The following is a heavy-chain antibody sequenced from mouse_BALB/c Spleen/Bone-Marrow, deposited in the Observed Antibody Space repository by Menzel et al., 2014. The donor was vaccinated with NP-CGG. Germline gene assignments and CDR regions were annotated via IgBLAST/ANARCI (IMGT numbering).Heavy chain of an antibody. V-gene: IGHV1-7*01. Sequence: VQVVESGAELAKPGASVKMSCKASVYTFTSYWMHWVKQRPGQGLEWIGYINPSTGYTEYNQKFKDKATLTADKSSSTAYMQLSSLTSEDSAVYYCARDWYFDVWGAGTTVTVSS. CDR3: ARDWYFDV. CDR1: VYTFTSYW. CDR2: INPSTGYT. J-gene: IGHJ1*01.